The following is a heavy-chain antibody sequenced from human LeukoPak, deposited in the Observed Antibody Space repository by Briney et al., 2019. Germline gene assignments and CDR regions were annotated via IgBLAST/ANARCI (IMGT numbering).Heavy chain of an antibody. CDR2: ISSSSSTI. J-gene: IGHJ4*02. CDR1: GFTFSSYR. D-gene: IGHD1-26*01. V-gene: IGHV3-48*02. Sequence: PGGSLRLSCAASGFTFSSYRMNWVRQAPGKGLEWVSYISSSSSTIYYADSAKGRFTISRDNAKNSLYLQMNNLREEDTAVYYCTRDPILGAPDYFDYWGQGTLVTVSS. CDR3: TRDPILGAPDYFDY.